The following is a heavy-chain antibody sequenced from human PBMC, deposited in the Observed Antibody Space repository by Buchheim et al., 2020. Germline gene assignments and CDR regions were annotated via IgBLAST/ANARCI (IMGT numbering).Heavy chain of an antibody. J-gene: IGHJ4*02. CDR2: IYPSGAGT. CDR3: AGDRGAAAGTSPGY. Sequence: QVQLVQSGAEVKKPGASVKVSCKASGYTFTSYYVHWVRQAPGQGLEWMGIIYPSGAGTSYSQKFQGRVTMTRDPSNSTVYMELSSLGSEDTAVYYCAGDRGAAAGTSPGYWGQGTL. CDR1: GYTFTSYY. D-gene: IGHD6-13*01. V-gene: IGHV1-46*01.